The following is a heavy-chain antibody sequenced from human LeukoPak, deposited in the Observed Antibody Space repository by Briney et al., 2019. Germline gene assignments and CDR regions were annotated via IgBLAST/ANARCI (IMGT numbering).Heavy chain of an antibody. CDR3: TRHTNDYGGYGDY. CDR2: IYPGDSDT. Sequence: GESLKISCKGSGYRFTSYWIGWVRQMPGKGLEWMGIIYPGDSDTRYSPSFQGLVTISADKSISAAYLQWSSLKASDTAMYYCTRHTNDYGGYGDYWGQGTLVTVSS. V-gene: IGHV5-51*01. D-gene: IGHD4-23*01. CDR1: GYRFTSYW. J-gene: IGHJ4*02.